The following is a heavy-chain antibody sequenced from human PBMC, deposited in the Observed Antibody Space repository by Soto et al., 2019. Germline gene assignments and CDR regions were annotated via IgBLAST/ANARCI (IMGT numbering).Heavy chain of an antibody. CDR3: ARGDDDFWSGHTYYYYGMDV. Sequence: SETLSLTCAVYGGSFSGYYWSWIRQPPGKGLEWIGEINHSGSTNYNPSLKSRVTISVDTSKNQFSLKLTSVTAADTAVYYCARGDDDFWSGHTYYYYGMDVWGQGTTVTVSS. D-gene: IGHD3-3*01. J-gene: IGHJ6*02. V-gene: IGHV4-34*01. CDR1: GGSFSGYY. CDR2: INHSGST.